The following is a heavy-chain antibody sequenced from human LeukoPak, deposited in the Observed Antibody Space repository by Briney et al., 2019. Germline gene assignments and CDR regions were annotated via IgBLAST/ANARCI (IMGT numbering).Heavy chain of an antibody. V-gene: IGHV4-39*01. CDR3: AITDYGDYALYAFDI. D-gene: IGHD4-17*01. J-gene: IGHJ3*02. CDR1: GGSISSSSYY. CDR2: IYYSGST. Sequence: PSETLSLTCTVSGGSISSSSYYWGWIRQPPGKGLEWIGSIYYSGSTYYNPSLKSRVTISVDTSKNQFSLKLSSVTAADTAVYYCAITDYGDYALYAFDISGQGTMVTVSS.